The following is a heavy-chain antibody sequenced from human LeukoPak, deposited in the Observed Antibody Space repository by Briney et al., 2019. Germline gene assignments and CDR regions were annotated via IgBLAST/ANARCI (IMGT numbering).Heavy chain of an antibody. CDR1: GGSFSGYY. V-gene: IGHV4-34*01. Sequence: SETLSLTCAAYGGSFSGYYWSWIRQPPGKGLEWIGEINHSGSTNYNPSLKSRVTISVDTSKNQFSLKLSSVTAADTAVYYCARGRPSSGGAFDIWGQGTMVTVSS. CDR2: INHSGST. CDR3: ARGRPSSGGAFDI. D-gene: IGHD6-6*01. J-gene: IGHJ3*02.